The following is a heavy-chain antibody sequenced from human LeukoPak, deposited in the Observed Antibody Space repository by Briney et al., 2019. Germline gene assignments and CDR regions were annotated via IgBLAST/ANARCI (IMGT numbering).Heavy chain of an antibody. CDR2: IYYSGST. V-gene: IGHV4-59*01. J-gene: IGHJ4*02. D-gene: IGHD3-10*01. CDR3: ARWGSKLDY. Sequence: SETLSLTCIVSGGSISSYYWSWIRQPPGKGLEWIGYIYYSGSTNYNPSLKSRVTISVDTSNNQFSLKLSSVTAADTAVYYCARWGSKLDYWGQGTLVTVSS. CDR1: GGSISSYY.